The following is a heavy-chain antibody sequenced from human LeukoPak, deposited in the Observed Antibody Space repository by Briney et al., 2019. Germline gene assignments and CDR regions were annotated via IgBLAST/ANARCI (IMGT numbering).Heavy chain of an antibody. CDR2: ISSSSSYI. CDR1: GFTFSSYS. CDR3: AMARSGYSGYEPYGRYYYYGMDV. V-gene: IGHV3-21*01. Sequence: GGSLRLSCAASGFTFSSYSMNWVRQAPGKGLEWVSSISSSSSYIYYADSVKGRFTISRDNAKNSLYLQMNSLRAEDTAVYYCAMARSGYSGYEPYGRYYYYGMDVWGQGTTVTVSS. D-gene: IGHD5-12*01. J-gene: IGHJ6*02.